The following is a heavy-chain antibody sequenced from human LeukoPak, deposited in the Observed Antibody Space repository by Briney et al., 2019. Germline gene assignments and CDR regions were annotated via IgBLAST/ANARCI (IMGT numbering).Heavy chain of an antibody. CDR3: AKLGATFAAAGDY. V-gene: IGHV3-30*02. Sequence: GGSLRLSCAASGFTFSSYGMHWVRQAPGKGLEWVAFIRYDGSNKYYADSVKGRFTISRDNSKNTLYLQMNSLRAEDTAVYYCAKLGATFAAAGDYWGQGTLVTVSS. J-gene: IGHJ4*02. CDR2: IRYDGSNK. D-gene: IGHD6-13*01. CDR1: GFTFSSYG.